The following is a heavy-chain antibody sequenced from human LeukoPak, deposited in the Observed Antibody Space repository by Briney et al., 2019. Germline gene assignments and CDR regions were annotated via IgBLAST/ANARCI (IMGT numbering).Heavy chain of an antibody. Sequence: GGSLRLSCAASGFTFSSYWMHWVRQAPGKGLVWVSRINSDGSSTNYADSVKGRFIISRDNAKNTLHLQMNSLRAEDTAVYYCARGARGSGTASDYWGQGTLVTVSS. CDR1: GFTFSSYW. CDR2: INSDGSST. V-gene: IGHV3-74*01. D-gene: IGHD3-10*01. CDR3: ARGARGSGTASDY. J-gene: IGHJ4*02.